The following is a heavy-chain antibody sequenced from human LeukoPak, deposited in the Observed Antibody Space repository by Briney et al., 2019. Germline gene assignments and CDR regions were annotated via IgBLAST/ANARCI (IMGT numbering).Heavy chain of an antibody. J-gene: IGHJ6*02. CDR3: AKGPPPGSPYIMDV. V-gene: IGHV3-74*01. CDR2: INSDGSST. Sequence: GGSLRLSCAASGFTFSNYWIHWVRQAPGKGLVWVSRINSDGSSTSYADSVKGRFTISRDNAKNTLYLQMNSLRADDAAVYYCAKGPPPGSPYIMDVWGQGTTVTVSS. CDR1: GFTFSNYW.